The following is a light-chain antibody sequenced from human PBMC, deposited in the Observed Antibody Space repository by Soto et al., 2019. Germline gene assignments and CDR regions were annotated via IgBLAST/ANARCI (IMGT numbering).Light chain of an antibody. CDR2: DAS. CDR1: QSISSW. CDR3: QQYNSYSWT. V-gene: IGKV1-5*01. J-gene: IGKJ1*01. Sequence: DIQMTQSPSTLSASVGDGVTITCRASQSISSWLAWYHQKPGKAPKLLIYDASSLESGVPSRFSGSGSGTEFTLTISSLQPDDFATYYCQQYNSYSWTFGQGTKVDIK.